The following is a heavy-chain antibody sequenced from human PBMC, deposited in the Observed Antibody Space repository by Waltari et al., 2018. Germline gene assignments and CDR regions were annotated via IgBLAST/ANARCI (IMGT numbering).Heavy chain of an antibody. CDR3: AKDQWFGA. V-gene: IGHV3-74*01. CDR2: FNNDGRST. Sequence: EVHLVESGGGLVQPGGSLRLSCAVSGFTFSDYWMHWVRQAPGKGLVWVPRFNNDGRSTSYADSMKGRFTVSRDKAKNTLYLQMNSLTVDDTAVYYCAKDQWFGAWGQGTLVTVSS. J-gene: IGHJ5*02. CDR1: GFTFSDYW.